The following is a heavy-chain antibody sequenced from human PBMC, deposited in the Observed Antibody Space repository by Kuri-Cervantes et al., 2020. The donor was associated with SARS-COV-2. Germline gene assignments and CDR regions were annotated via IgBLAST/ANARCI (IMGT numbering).Heavy chain of an antibody. CDR2: IYSGGST. CDR1: GFTFSSYW. Sequence: GGSLRLSCAASGFTFSSYWMSWVRQAPGKGLEWVSVIYSGGSTYYADSVKGRFTISRDNSKNTLYLQMNSLRAEDTAVYYCARDIIVVMSDAGEPSGDAFDIWGQGTMVTVSS. V-gene: IGHV3-66*02. D-gene: IGHD2-15*01. CDR3: ARDIIVVMSDAGEPSGDAFDI. J-gene: IGHJ3*02.